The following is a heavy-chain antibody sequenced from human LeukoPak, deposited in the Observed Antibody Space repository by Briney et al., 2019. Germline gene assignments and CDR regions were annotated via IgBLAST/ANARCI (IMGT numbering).Heavy chain of an antibody. CDR2: ISSSSSYI. CDR3: ARDQYRGSTSRGDY. CDR1: GFTFSSYS. J-gene: IGHJ4*02. D-gene: IGHD2-2*01. V-gene: IGHV3-21*01. Sequence: GGSLRLSCAASGFTFSSYSMNWVRQAPGKGLEWVSSISSSSSYIHYADSVKGRFTISRDNAKKSLYLQMNSLRAEDTAVYYCARDQYRGSTSRGDYWGQGTLVTVSS.